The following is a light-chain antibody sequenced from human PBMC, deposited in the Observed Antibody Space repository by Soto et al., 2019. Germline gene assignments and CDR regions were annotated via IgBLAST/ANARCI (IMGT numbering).Light chain of an antibody. V-gene: IGKV2-28*01. CDR3: LQALQPPWT. Sequence: DLVMTQSPLSLPVTPGEPASISCRSSQSLLFSNGYNYVDWYLQKPGQPPQLLIYLGSNRASGVPDRFSGSGSGTDFTLKISRVEAEDVGIYYCLQALQPPWTFGQGTKVEIK. CDR2: LGS. CDR1: QSLLFSNGYNY. J-gene: IGKJ1*01.